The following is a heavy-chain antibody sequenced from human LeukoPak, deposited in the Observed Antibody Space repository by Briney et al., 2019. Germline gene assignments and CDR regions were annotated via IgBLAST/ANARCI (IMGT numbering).Heavy chain of an antibody. V-gene: IGHV1-3*04. Sequence: ASVKVSCKASGYTFTTYGIHWVRQAPGQRLEWLGWINTGNGDTRYSQTFQGRVTITRDTSASTAYMELSSLRPEDTAVYYCARDMGSGSLHYWGQGTLVTVSS. J-gene: IGHJ4*02. CDR3: ARDMGSGSLHY. CDR1: GYTFTTYG. CDR2: INTGNGDT. D-gene: IGHD1-26*01.